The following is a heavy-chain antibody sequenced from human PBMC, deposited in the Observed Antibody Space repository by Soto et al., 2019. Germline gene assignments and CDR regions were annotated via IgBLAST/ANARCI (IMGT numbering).Heavy chain of an antibody. CDR3: ARQRRDFDY. J-gene: IGHJ4*02. CDR2: IFSSGST. CDR1: GGSISNYY. Sequence: SETLYLTCTVSGGSISNYYWSWIRQPPGKGLQWIGYIFSSGSTNYNPSLKSRVTISVNTSKNQFSLNLNSVTAADTAVYYCARQRRDFDYWGQGSLVTVSS. V-gene: IGHV4-59*08.